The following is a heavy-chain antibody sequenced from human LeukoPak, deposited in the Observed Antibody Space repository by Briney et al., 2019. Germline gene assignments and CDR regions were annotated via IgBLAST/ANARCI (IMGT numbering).Heavy chain of an antibody. CDR1: GGSLSTFF. Sequence: PSETLSLTCTVSGGSLSTFFWTWIRQSAGKGLEWIGRIYTGTTNYNPSLESRATISVDTSNNRFSLKLTSLTAADTAVYYCARGTEMTSFTGYYSFDYWGRGSLVTVSS. J-gene: IGHJ4*02. D-gene: IGHD3-9*01. CDR3: ARGTEMTSFTGYYSFDY. CDR2: IYTGTT. V-gene: IGHV4-4*07.